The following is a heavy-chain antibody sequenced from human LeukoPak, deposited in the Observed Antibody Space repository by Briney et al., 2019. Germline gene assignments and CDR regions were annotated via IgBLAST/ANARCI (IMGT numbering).Heavy chain of an antibody. V-gene: IGHV1-24*01. Sequence: ASVKVSCTVSGYTLTELSMHWVRHAPRKGHGWVWGFDPEDGETIYAQKFQGRVTMTEDTSTDTAYMELSSLRSEDTAVYYCATGGRGVVGALDYWGQGTLVTVSS. CDR3: ATGGRGVVGALDY. CDR1: GYTLTELS. D-gene: IGHD1-26*01. J-gene: IGHJ4*02. CDR2: FDPEDGET.